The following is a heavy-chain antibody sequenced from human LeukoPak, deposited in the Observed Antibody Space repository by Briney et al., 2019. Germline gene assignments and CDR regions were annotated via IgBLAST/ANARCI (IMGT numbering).Heavy chain of an antibody. CDR3: ARDCYEYGEYYFDY. D-gene: IGHD3-10*01. V-gene: IGHV3-48*03. Sequence: PGGSLRLSCAASGFTFSSYEMNWVRQAPGKGLEWVSYISSSGSTIYYADSVKGRFTTSRDNAKNSLYLQMNSLRAEDTAVYYCARDCYEYGEYYFDYWGQGTLVTVSS. CDR2: ISSSGSTI. CDR1: GFTFSSYE. J-gene: IGHJ4*02.